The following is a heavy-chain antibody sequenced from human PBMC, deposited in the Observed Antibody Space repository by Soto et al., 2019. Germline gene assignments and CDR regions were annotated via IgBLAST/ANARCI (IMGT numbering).Heavy chain of an antibody. D-gene: IGHD2-21*02. Sequence: GGSLRLSCAASGFTFSSYWMSWVRQAPGKGLEWVANIKQDGSEKYYVDSVKGRFTISRDNAKNSLYLQMNSLRAEDTAVYYCARSVVVTASRYYYYYYGMDVWGQGTTVTVSS. J-gene: IGHJ6*02. CDR2: IKQDGSEK. CDR3: ARSVVVTASRYYYYYYGMDV. CDR1: GFTFSSYW. V-gene: IGHV3-7*03.